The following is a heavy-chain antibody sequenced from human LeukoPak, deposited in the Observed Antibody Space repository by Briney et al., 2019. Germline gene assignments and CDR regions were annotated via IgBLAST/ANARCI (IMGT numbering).Heavy chain of an antibody. D-gene: IGHD2-15*01. J-gene: IGHJ4*02. CDR1: GFPFSSYA. Sequence: GGSLRLSCAPSGFPFSSYAMSWVRQAPGRGLGWVSPISGSGDSTNYADSVKGRFTISRDNSKNTLYLQMNSLRAEDTAVYYCAKAGAVVVVVAKFFDYWGQGTLVTVSS. CDR3: AKAGAVVVVVAKFFDY. CDR2: ISGSGDST. V-gene: IGHV3-23*01.